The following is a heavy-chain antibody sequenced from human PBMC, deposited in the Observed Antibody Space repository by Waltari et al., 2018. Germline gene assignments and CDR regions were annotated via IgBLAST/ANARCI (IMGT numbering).Heavy chain of an antibody. CDR3: ARLDFWTGSYY. CDR2: IYSGGST. V-gene: IGHV3-53*01. J-gene: IGHJ4*02. Sequence: EVQLVESGGGLIQPGGSLRLSCAVSGFTVSNNYMSWVRQAPGKGVEWVSVIYSGGSTYYADSVKGRFTISRDSSENTVYLQMSSLRAEDTALYYCARLDFWTGSYYWGQGTLVTVSS. D-gene: IGHD3-3*01. CDR1: GFTVSNNY.